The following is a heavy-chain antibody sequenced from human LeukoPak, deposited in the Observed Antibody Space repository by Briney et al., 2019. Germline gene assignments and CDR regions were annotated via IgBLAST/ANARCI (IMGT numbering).Heavy chain of an antibody. J-gene: IGHJ4*02. CDR3: ARGPFYDSSGYFDY. CDR2: ISYDGSNK. D-gene: IGHD3-22*01. Sequence: GRSLRLSCAASGFTFSSYAMHRVRQAPGKGLEWVAVISYDGSNKYYADSVKGRFTISRDNSKNTLYLQMNSLRAEDTAVYYCARGPFYDSSGYFDYWGQGTLVTVSS. V-gene: IGHV3-30-3*01. CDR1: GFTFSSYA.